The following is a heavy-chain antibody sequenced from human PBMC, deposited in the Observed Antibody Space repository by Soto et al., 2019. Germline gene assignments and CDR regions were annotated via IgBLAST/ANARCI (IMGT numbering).Heavy chain of an antibody. CDR1: GYTFTNYA. CDR3: AKEGGSYPIYYFDY. D-gene: IGHD1-26*01. J-gene: IGHJ4*02. CDR2: INGGNGNT. V-gene: IGHV1-3*01. Sequence: ASVKVSCKTSGYTFTNYALHWVRQAPGQRLEWMGWINGGNGNTKYSQKLQGRVTITRDTSASTAYMELSSLRYEDTAVYYCAKEGGSYPIYYFDYWGQGTLVTVSS.